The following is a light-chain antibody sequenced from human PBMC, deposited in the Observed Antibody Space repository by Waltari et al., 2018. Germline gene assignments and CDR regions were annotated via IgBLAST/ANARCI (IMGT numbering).Light chain of an antibody. CDR3: QQYGSSPWT. V-gene: IGKV3-20*01. CDR2: GAS. CDR1: QSVSSSY. J-gene: IGKJ1*01. Sequence: EIVLTQSPGTLSLSPGERATLSCRASQSVSSSYLAWYQQKPCQAPRLLSYGASSRATGLPDRFSGSGSGTDFTLTISRLEPEDFAVYYCQQYGSSPWTFGQGSKVEIK.